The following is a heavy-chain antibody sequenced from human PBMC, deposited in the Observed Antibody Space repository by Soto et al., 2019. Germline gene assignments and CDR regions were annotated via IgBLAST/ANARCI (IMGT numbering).Heavy chain of an antibody. Sequence: VRSGGGMIQPGKSLRLSCVGSGFTCSNFGMHWVRQAPGKGLEWVAGISYDGRSESYVDSVRGRFTLSRDNSKNTLSLQMISLRPEDTGVYYCAKDLDVVMVLSATRGLDVWGQGTTVTVSS. D-gene: IGHD2-15*01. CDR1: GFTCSNFG. CDR2: ISYDGRSE. J-gene: IGHJ6*02. V-gene: IGHV3-30*18. CDR3: AKDLDVVMVLSATRGLDV.